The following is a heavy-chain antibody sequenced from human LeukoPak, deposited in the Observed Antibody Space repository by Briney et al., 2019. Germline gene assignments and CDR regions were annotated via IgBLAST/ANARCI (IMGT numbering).Heavy chain of an antibody. Sequence: GGSLRLSCAASGFTYSNYWMSWVRQAPGKGLEWVANIKQDGNEKYYVDSVEGRFTISRDNAKNSLYLQMNSLRAEDTAVYYCAREPDYGDHWYFDLWGRGTLVSVSS. D-gene: IGHD4-17*01. CDR1: GFTYSNYW. V-gene: IGHV3-7*03. J-gene: IGHJ2*01. CDR2: IKQDGNEK. CDR3: AREPDYGDHWYFDL.